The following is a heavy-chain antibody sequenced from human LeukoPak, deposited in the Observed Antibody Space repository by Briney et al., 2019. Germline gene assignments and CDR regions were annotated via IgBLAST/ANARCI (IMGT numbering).Heavy chain of an antibody. J-gene: IGHJ6*04. CDR3: AELGITMIGGV. Sequence: PGGSLRLSCAASGFTFSNYGIFWVRHPPGKGLEWVAFISYDGTKTYSADSVKGRFAMSRDNSKNTLYLQMNSLRAEDTAVYYCAELGITMIGGVWGKGTTVTISS. CDR1: GFTFSNYG. V-gene: IGHV3-30*18. CDR2: ISYDGTKT. D-gene: IGHD3-10*02.